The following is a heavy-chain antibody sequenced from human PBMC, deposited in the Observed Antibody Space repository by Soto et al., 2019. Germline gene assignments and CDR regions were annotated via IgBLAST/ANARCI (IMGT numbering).Heavy chain of an antibody. CDR3: SAGYCSGTNCYSANY. D-gene: IGHD2-15*01. CDR2: IKSISDGETT. V-gene: IGHV3-15*07. CDR1: GLTLTNAW. Sequence: EVQLVESGGGLVKPGGSLRLSCAASGLTLTNAWMNWVRQAPGKGLEWVGRIKSISDGETTDYAAPVTGRFTISREDSESPRYLQVYSLKTVDTPVYYCSAGYCSGTNCYSANYWGKGTLFTFS. J-gene: IGHJ4*02.